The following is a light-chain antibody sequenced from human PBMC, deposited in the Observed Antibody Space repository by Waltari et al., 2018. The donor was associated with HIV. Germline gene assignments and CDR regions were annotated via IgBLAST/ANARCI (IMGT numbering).Light chain of an antibody. V-gene: IGLV2-11*01. J-gene: IGLJ3*02. CDR3: CSYGGGYTWL. CDR2: DVT. CDR1: TSDIGGYTH. Sequence: HSALTQPRSVTGSPGQAVPNSCNGTTSDIGGYTHVTWYQVHSDKVPQVIIYDVTQPPSGVPARTRGSKSGNPASLTISGLQAEDEADYYCCSYGGGYTWLFGGGT.